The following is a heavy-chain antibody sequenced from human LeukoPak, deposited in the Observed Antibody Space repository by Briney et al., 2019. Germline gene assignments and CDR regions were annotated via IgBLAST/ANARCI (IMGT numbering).Heavy chain of an antibody. V-gene: IGHV1-18*01. CDR2: ISAYNGNT. CDR3: ARDHKGQIRGAANY. CDR1: GYTFTSYG. Sequence: GASVKVSCKASGYTFTSYGISWVRQAPGQGLEWTGWISAYNGNTNYAQKLQGRVTMTTDTSTSTAYMELRSLRSDDTAVYYCARDHKGQIRGAANYWGQGTLVTVSS. D-gene: IGHD3-10*01. J-gene: IGHJ4*02.